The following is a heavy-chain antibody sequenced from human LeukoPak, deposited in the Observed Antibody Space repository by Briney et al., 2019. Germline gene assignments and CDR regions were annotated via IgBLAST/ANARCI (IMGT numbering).Heavy chain of an antibody. CDR2: IWNDGGNK. V-gene: IGHV3-33*08. J-gene: IGHJ3*02. CDR1: GFTFSSYA. D-gene: IGHD3-9*01. CDR3: ARTYYDILTGHMEYDAFDM. Sequence: PGGSLRLSCAASGFTFSSYAMHWVRQAPGKGLEWVAVIWNDGGNKYYADSVKGRFTISRDNSKNTLYLQMNSLRAEDTAVYYCARTYYDILTGHMEYDAFDMWGQGTMVTVSS.